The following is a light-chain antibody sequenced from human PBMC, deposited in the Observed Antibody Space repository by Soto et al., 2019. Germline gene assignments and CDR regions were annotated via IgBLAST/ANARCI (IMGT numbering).Light chain of an antibody. CDR3: SSYITTSIYV. CDR2: DVS. Sequence: QSVLTQPASVSGSPGQSITISCTGTSSDVGGYNYVSWYQQHPGKAPKLMIYDVSNRPSGVSNRFSGSKSANTASLTISGLHAEDEADYYCSSYITTSIYVSGTGTKVTVL. J-gene: IGLJ1*01. V-gene: IGLV2-14*01. CDR1: SSDVGGYNY.